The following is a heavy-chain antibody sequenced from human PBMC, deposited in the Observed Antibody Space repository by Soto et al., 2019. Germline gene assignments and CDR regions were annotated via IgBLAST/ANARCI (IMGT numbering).Heavy chain of an antibody. J-gene: IGHJ5*02. Sequence: PGGSLRLSCAASGFTFSSSSVNWVRQAPGKGLEWVSSITSSSSYMYYADSVKGRFTISRDNAKNSLYLQMNSLRAEDTAVYYCARDTAYFHDSSGYPWGQGTLVTVSS. CDR1: GFTFSSSS. CDR3: ARDTAYFHDSSGYP. V-gene: IGHV3-21*01. D-gene: IGHD3-22*01. CDR2: ITSSSSYM.